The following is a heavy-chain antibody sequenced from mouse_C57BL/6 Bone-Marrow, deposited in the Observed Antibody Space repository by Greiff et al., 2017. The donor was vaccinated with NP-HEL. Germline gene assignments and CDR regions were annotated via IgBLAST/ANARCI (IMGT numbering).Heavy chain of an antibody. CDR3: ARTYPYYFDY. J-gene: IGHJ2*01. V-gene: IGHV5-4*03. CDR1: GFTFSSYA. CDR2: ISDGGSYT. Sequence: EVKLVESGGGLVKPGGSLKLSCAASGFTFSSYAMSWVRQTPDKRLEWVATISDGGSYTYYPDNVKGRFTISRDNAKNNLYMQMSHLKSEDTAMYYCARTYPYYFDYWGQGTTLTVSS.